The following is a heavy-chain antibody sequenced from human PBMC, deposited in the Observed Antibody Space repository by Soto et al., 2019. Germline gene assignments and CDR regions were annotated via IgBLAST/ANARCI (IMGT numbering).Heavy chain of an antibody. D-gene: IGHD3-10*01. V-gene: IGHV3-23*01. CDR2: ISGSGGST. J-gene: IGHJ6*02. CDR1: GFTFSSYA. Sequence: EVQLLESGGGLVQPGGSLRLSCAASGFTFSSYAMSWVRQAPGKGLEWVSAISGSGGSTYYADSVKGRFTISRDNSKNTLYLQMHSLRAEDTAVYYCANALPGGLYYGMDVWGQGTTVTVSS. CDR3: ANALPGGLYYGMDV.